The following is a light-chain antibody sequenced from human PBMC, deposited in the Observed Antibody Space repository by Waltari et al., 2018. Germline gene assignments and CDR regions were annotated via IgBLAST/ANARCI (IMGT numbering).Light chain of an antibody. CDR3: QSYDSSLSGSYV. CDR2: DFT. J-gene: IGLJ1*01. V-gene: IGLV2-11*01. Sequence: QSALTQPRSVSGSPGQSVTISCTGTSSDVGGYNYVSLYQQHTGKAPKFMIYDFTKPPSGVPARFSGSKSGNTASLTISGLQAEDEADYYCQSYDSSLSGSYVFGTGTKVTVL. CDR1: SSDVGGYNY.